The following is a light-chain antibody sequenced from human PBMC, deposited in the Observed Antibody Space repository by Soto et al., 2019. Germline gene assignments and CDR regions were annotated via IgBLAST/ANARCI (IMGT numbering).Light chain of an antibody. CDR2: GAS. V-gene: IGKV3-20*01. CDR1: QSVSTNY. J-gene: IGKJ1*01. CDR3: QQYGCSGT. Sequence: EIVLTQSPCTLSLSPGERATLSCRASQSVSTNYLAWYQQTPGQAPRLLIYGASNRATGIPARFSGSGSGTDFTLTISRLQPEDVAMYYCQQYGCSGTFGQGTKVEIK.